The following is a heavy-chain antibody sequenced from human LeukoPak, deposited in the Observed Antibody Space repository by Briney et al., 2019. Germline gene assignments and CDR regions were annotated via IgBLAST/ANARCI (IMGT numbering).Heavy chain of an antibody. D-gene: IGHD2-15*01. CDR2: ISGSGGST. CDR1: GFTFSDYS. V-gene: IGHV3-23*01. Sequence: GGSLRLSCAASGFTFSDYSMNWVRQAPGKGLEWVSAISGSGGSTYYADSVKGRFTISRDNSKNTLYLQMNSLRAEDTAVYYCATSGVCSGGSCYGGYFDYWGQGTLVTVSS. CDR3: ATSGVCSGGSCYGGYFDY. J-gene: IGHJ4*02.